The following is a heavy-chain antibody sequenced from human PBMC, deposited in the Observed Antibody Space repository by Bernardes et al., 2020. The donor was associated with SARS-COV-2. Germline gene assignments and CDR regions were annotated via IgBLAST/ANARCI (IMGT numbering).Heavy chain of an antibody. CDR3: AKGRDSYGYGDFDY. CDR2: ISGRGGST. J-gene: IGHJ4*02. Sequence: SLRLSCAASGFTFNSYAMSWVRQAPGKGLEWVSVISGRGGSTYYADSGKGRFTISTDNSKNTLYLQMNSLRAEDTAVYYCAKGRDSYGYGDFDYWGQGTLVTVSS. D-gene: IGHD5-18*01. CDR1: GFTFNSYA. V-gene: IGHV3-23*01.